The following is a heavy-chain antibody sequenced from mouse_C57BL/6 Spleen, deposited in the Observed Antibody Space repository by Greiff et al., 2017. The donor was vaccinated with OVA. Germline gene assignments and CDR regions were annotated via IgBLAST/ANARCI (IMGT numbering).Heavy chain of an antibody. Sequence: QVQLQQPGAELVKPGASVKMSCKASGYTFPSYWITWVKQRPGQGLEWIGDIYPGSGSPNYNEKFKSKATLTVDTSSSTAYMQLSSLTSEDSAVYYCARCSSYPCYAMDYWGQGTSVTVSS. J-gene: IGHJ4*01. CDR3: ARCSSYPCYAMDY. CDR1: GYTFPSYW. D-gene: IGHD1-1*01. CDR2: IYPGSGSP. V-gene: IGHV1-55*01.